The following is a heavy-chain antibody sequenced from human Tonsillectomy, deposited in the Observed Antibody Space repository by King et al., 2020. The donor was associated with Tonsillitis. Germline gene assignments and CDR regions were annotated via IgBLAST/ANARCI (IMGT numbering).Heavy chain of an antibody. CDR3: AKLDITTPFDC. J-gene: IGHJ4*02. V-gene: IGHV3-64D*06. CDR1: GFTFSSYT. CDR2: ISSNGGST. Sequence: VQLVESGGGLVQPGGSLRLSCSASGFTFSSYTMHWVRQAPGKGLEYVSAISSNGGSTYYADSVKGRFTISRDNSKNMLYFQMNSLRVEDTAVYYCAKLDITTPFDCWGQGTLVTVSS. D-gene: IGHD1-1*01.